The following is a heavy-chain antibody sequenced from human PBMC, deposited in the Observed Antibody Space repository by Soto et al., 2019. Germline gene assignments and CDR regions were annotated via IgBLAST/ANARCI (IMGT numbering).Heavy chain of an antibody. CDR1: GYTFTIYG. J-gene: IGHJ5*02. CDR2: ISAYNGNT. Sequence: GASVKVSCKASGYTFTIYGISWVRQAPGQGLEWMGWISAYNGNTNYAQKLQGRVTMTTDTSTSTAYMELRSLRSDDTAVYYCARTDIVVVVAASNWFDPWGQGTLVTVSS. V-gene: IGHV1-18*01. CDR3: ARTDIVVVVAASNWFDP. D-gene: IGHD2-15*01.